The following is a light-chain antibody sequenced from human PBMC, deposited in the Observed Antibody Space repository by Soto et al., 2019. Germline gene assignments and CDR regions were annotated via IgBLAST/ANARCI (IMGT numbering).Light chain of an antibody. Sequence: EIVMTQSQATLSVSPGERATLSCRASQSVSSNLAWYQQKPGQAPRLLIYGASTRATGIPARCSGSGSGTEFTLTISSRQSEDFAVYYCQQYNNWPLTFGPGTKVDIK. V-gene: IGKV3-15*01. CDR3: QQYNNWPLT. CDR2: GAS. CDR1: QSVSSN. J-gene: IGKJ3*01.